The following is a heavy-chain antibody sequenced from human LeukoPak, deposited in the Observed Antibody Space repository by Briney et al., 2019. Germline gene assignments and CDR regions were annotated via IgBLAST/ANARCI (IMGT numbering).Heavy chain of an antibody. CDR3: AKNPNRELWFGELSWFDP. D-gene: IGHD3-10*01. CDR2: ISGSGGST. J-gene: IGHJ5*02. CDR1: GFTFSSYS. V-gene: IGHV3-23*01. Sequence: GGSLRLSCAASGFTFSSYSMSWVRQAPGRGLEWVSAISGSGGSTYYADSVKGRVTISRDITKNTQYLQLHSLRAEDTAVYYCAKNPNRELWFGELSWFDPWGQGTLVTVSS.